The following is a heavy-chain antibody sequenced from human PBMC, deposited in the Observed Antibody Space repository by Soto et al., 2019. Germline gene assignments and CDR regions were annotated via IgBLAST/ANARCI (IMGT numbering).Heavy chain of an antibody. CDR3: ARPNSGDHGDYGWDC. V-gene: IGHV3-7*01. CDR2: IKQDGSEK. CDR1: TFTLSRYW. Sequence: GGSLRLSCEASTFTLSRYWMTWVRRSPGKGLEWVANIKQDGSEKYYVDSVKGRFTISRDNAKNSLYLQMDSLRVEDTAVYYCARPNSGDHGDYGWDCWGQGILVTVSS. J-gene: IGHJ4*02. D-gene: IGHD4-17*01.